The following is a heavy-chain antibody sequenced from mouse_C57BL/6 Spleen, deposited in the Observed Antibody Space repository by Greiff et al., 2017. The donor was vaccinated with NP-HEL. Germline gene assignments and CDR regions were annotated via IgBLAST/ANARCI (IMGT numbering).Heavy chain of an antibody. CDR1: GFSLTSYA. Sequence: QVQLKESGPGLVAPSQSLSITCTVSGFSLTSYAISWVRQPPGKGLEWLGVIWTGGGPNYNSALKSRLSISKDNSKSQVFLKSNSLQTDDTARYYCARLDYYGSSPGYFDVWGTGTTVTVSS. CDR2: IWTGGGP. CDR3: ARLDYYGSSPGYFDV. D-gene: IGHD1-1*01. J-gene: IGHJ1*03. V-gene: IGHV2-9-1*01.